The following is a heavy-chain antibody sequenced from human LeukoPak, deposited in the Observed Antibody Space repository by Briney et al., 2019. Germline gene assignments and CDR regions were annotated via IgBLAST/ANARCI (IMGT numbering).Heavy chain of an antibody. CDR2: IYYSGIT. CDR3: ARGDKRVTFGGVIVPFDY. Sequence: SETLSLTCTVSGGSISSYYWSWIRQPPGKGLEWIGYIYYSGITNYSPSLKSRVTISVDTSKKQFSLKVTSVTTADTAVYYCARGDKRVTFGGVIVPFDYWGQGTLVTVSS. CDR1: GGSISSYY. J-gene: IGHJ4*02. D-gene: IGHD3-16*02. V-gene: IGHV4-59*01.